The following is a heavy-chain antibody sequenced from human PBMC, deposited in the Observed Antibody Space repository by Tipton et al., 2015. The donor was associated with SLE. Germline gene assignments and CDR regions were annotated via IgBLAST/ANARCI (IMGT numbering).Heavy chain of an antibody. CDR1: GYSFTSYW. Sequence: QSGPEVKKPGESLKISCQGSGYSFTSYWIGWVRQMPGKGLEWMGIIHTGDSDNRYSRVFQGQVTISANKSTSTAYLQWSSLKASDTALYYCTILKSGMDVWGNGTTVTVSS. CDR3: TILKSGMDV. V-gene: IGHV5-51*03. CDR2: IHTGDSDN. D-gene: IGHD2-15*01. J-gene: IGHJ6*03.